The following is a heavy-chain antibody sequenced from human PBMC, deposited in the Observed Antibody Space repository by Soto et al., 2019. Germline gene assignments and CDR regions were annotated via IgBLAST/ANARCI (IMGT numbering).Heavy chain of an antibody. CDR3: KQSCSGGSCYFSLGSQDY. V-gene: IGHV3-15*01. CDR2: IKSKTDGGTT. J-gene: IGHJ4*02. D-gene: IGHD2-15*01. Sequence: PGGSLRLSCAASGFTFSNAWMSWVRQAPGKGLEWVGRIKSKTDGGTTDYAAPVKGRFTISRDDSKNTLYLQMNSLKTEDTAVYYCKQSCSGGSCYFSLGSQDYWGQGTLVTVSS. CDR1: GFTFSNAW.